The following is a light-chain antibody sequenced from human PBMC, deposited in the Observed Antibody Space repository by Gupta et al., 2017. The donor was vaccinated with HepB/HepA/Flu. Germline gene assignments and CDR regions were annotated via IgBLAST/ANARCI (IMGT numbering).Light chain of an antibody. CDR2: GAS. Sequence: EIVMTQSPATLPVSPGERATLSCRASQSVSSKLVWYQQKPGQGPRLLIYGASTRATGIPARFSGSGSGTEFTLTISSLQSEDFAVYYCQQYNNWPPLTFGGGTKVEIK. V-gene: IGKV3-15*01. J-gene: IGKJ4*01. CDR3: QQYNNWPPLT. CDR1: QSVSSK.